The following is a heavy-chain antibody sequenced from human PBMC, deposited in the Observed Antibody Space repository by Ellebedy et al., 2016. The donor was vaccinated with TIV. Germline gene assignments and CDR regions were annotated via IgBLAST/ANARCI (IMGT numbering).Heavy chain of an antibody. CDR2: IYYSGST. CDR1: GGSFSGYY. Sequence: SETLSLXXAVYGGSFSGYYWSWIRQPPGKGLEWIGYIYYSGSTNYNPSLKSRVTISVDTSKNQFSLKLSSVTAADTAVYYCARAGDYGDYFDYWGQGTLVTVSS. J-gene: IGHJ4*02. V-gene: IGHV4-59*01. CDR3: ARAGDYGDYFDY. D-gene: IGHD4-17*01.